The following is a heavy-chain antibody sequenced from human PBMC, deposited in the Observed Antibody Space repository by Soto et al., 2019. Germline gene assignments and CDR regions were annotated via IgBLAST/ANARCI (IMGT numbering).Heavy chain of an antibody. V-gene: IGHV3-23*01. CDR3: AMGLAAAGPLDY. J-gene: IGHJ4*02. CDR1: GFTFSYSA. D-gene: IGHD6-13*01. CDR2: ISGSGGTP. Sequence: GGSLRLSCAASGFTFSYSAMSWVRQAPGRGLEWVPTISGSGGTPYYADSVKGRFTISRDNSKNSLYLILNSLRADDTAIYYCAMGLAAAGPLDYWGQGALVTVSS.